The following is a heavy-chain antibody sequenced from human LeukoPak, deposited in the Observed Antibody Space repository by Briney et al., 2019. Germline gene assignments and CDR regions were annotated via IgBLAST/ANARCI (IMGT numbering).Heavy chain of an antibody. CDR1: GYIFTGYY. Sequence: GASVKVSCKASGYIFTGYYMHWVRQAPGQGLEWMGWINPNSGGTNYAQKFQGRVTMTRDTSISTAYMELSRLRSDDTAVYYCARDTAMVSHFDYWGQGTLVTVSS. CDR2: INPNSGGT. CDR3: ARDTAMVSHFDY. D-gene: IGHD5-18*01. J-gene: IGHJ4*02. V-gene: IGHV1-2*02.